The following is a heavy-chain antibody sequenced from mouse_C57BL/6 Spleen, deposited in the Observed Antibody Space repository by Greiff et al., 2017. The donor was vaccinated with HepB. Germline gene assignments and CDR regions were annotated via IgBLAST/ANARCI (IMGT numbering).Heavy chain of an antibody. CDR1: GYTFTDYE. Sequence: QVQLQQSGAELVRPGASVTLSCKASGYTFTDYEMHWVKQTPVHGLEWIGAIDPETGGTAYNQKFKGKAILTADKSSSTAYMELRSLTSEDSAVYYCTRWDDYDGGFAYWGQGTLVTVSA. D-gene: IGHD2-4*01. CDR3: TRWDDYDGGFAY. V-gene: IGHV1-15*01. CDR2: IDPETGGT. J-gene: IGHJ3*01.